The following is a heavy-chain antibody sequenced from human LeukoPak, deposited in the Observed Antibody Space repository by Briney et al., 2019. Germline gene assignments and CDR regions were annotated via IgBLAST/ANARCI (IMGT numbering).Heavy chain of an antibody. D-gene: IGHD4/OR15-4a*01. CDR1: GFSFSDFY. CDR3: GRDPDYGDPY. CDR2: ITSSGTTT. V-gene: IGHV3-11*01. Sequence: GGSLRLSCSASGFSFSDFYMSWFRLSPEKGLEWTAYITSSGTTTEYADSVKCRFTISRVNAKNSLYLQMNSLRPEDTAIYYCGRDPDYGDPYWGQGTLVTVSS. J-gene: IGHJ4*02.